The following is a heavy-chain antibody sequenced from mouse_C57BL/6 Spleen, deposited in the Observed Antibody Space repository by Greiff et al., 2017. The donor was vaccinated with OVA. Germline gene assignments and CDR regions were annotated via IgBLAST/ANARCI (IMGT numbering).Heavy chain of an antibody. CDR2: IDPSDSYT. CDR1: GYTFPSYW. J-gene: IGHJ3*01. CDR3: ARSRAWFAY. V-gene: IGHV1-50*01. Sequence: QVHVKQPGAELVKPGASVKLSCKASGYTFPSYWMQWVKQRPGQGLEWIGEIDPSDSYTNYHQKFKGKATLTVDTSSSTAYMQLSSLTSEDSAVYYCARSRAWFAYWGQGTLVTVSA.